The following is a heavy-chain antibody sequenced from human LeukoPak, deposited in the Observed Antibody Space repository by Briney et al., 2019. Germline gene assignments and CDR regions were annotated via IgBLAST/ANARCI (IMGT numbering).Heavy chain of an antibody. CDR3: AREIPVATTPYYFDY. CDR2: TSSSSSYI. Sequence: GGSLRLSCAASGFTFSSYSMNWVRQAPGKGLEWVSSTSSSSSYIYYADSVKGRFTISRDNAKNSLYLQMNSLRDEDTAVYYCAREIPVATTPYYFDYWGQGTLVTVSS. D-gene: IGHD5-12*01. V-gene: IGHV3-21*01. CDR1: GFTFSSYS. J-gene: IGHJ4*02.